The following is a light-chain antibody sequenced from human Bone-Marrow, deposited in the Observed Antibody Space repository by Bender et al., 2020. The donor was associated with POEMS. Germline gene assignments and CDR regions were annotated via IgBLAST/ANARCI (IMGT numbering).Light chain of an antibody. J-gene: IGLJ2*01. Sequence: QSALTQPASVSGSPGQSITISCTGTSSDIGPYTYVSWYQHHPGKAPKLIIYDVSNRPSGVSNRFSGSKSGNTASLTISGLQAADEADYYCSAYASSSVFFGGGTSLAVL. CDR2: DVS. V-gene: IGLV2-14*03. CDR3: SAYASSSVF. CDR1: SSDIGPYTY.